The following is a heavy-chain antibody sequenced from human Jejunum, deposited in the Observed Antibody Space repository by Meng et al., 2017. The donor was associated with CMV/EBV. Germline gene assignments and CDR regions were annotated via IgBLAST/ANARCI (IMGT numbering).Heavy chain of an antibody. CDR1: SFTSSW. Sequence: SFTSSWLTWVPQMPGNGLEWMVTISLSDSDTRYSPSFEGQVTISADNSVSAAYLQWSSLKASDTAIYYCARHNWNCVLDYYDGMDVWGQGTTVTVSS. D-gene: IGHD1-7*01. CDR2: ISLSDSDT. J-gene: IGHJ6*02. CDR3: ARHNWNCVLDYYDGMDV. V-gene: IGHV5-51*01.